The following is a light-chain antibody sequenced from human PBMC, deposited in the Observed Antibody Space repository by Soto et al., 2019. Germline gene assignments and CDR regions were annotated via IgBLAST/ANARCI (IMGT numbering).Light chain of an antibody. V-gene: IGKV1-8*01. CDR2: AAS. CDR1: QGISSY. Sequence: AIRMTQSPSSLSASTGDRVTITCRASQGISSYLAWYQQKPGKAPKLLIYAASTLQSGVPSRFSGSGPGTDFTLTISCLQSEDFATYYCQQYYSYPFTFGGGTKVDI. CDR3: QQYYSYPFT. J-gene: IGKJ4*01.